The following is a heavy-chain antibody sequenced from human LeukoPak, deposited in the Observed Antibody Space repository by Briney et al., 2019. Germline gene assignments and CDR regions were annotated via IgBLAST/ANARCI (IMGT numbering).Heavy chain of an antibody. CDR2: IDPNSGGT. D-gene: IGHD1-26*01. CDR3: AREGFRSGSYYDGWFDP. CDR1: GYTLTGYY. J-gene: IGHJ5*02. V-gene: IGHV1-2*02. Sequence: ASVKVSCKASGYTLTGYYMHWVRQAPGQGLEWMGWIDPNSGGTNYAQKFQGRVTLTRDTSISTAYMELSRLRSDDTAVYYCAREGFRSGSYYDGWFDPWGQGTLVTVSS.